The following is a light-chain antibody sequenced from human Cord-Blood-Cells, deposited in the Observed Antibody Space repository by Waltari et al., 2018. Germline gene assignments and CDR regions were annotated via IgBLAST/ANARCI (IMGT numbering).Light chain of an antibody. CDR1: SSDVGGYNY. CDR2: DFS. CDR3: SSYTSSSTLNWV. Sequence: QSALTQPASVSGSPGQSITISCTGTSSDVGGYNYVSWYQQHPGKAPKRMIYDFSNRPSGVSNRFSGSKSGNTASLTISGLQAEDEADYYCSSYTSSSTLNWVFGGGTKLTVL. J-gene: IGLJ3*02. V-gene: IGLV2-14*01.